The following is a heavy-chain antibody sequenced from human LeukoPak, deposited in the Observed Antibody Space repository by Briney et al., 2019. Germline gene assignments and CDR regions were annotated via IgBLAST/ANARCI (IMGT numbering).Heavy chain of an antibody. J-gene: IGHJ4*02. CDR2: ISSSSSDI. V-gene: IGHV3-48*02. CDR3: ARPVARGVYSGYDFEN. Sequence: PGGSLRLSCAASGFTFSSYGMHWVRQAPGKGLEWVSYISSSSSDIYYADSVKGRFTISRDNAQNSLYLQMNSLRDEDTAIYYCARPVARGVYSGYDFENWGQGTLVTVSS. CDR1: GFTFSSYG. D-gene: IGHD5-12*01.